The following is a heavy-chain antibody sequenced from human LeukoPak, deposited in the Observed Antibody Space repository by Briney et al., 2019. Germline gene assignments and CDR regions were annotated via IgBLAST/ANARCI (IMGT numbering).Heavy chain of an antibody. CDR2: IIPIFGTA. J-gene: IGHJ6*02. Sequence: GASVKVSCKASGGTFSSYAISWVRQAPGQGLEWMGGIIPIFGTANYAQKFQGRVTITADESTSTAYMELSSLRSEDTAVYYCARERYDILPYGMDVWGQGTTVTVSS. V-gene: IGHV1-69*13. D-gene: IGHD3-9*01. CDR1: GGTFSSYA. CDR3: ARERYDILPYGMDV.